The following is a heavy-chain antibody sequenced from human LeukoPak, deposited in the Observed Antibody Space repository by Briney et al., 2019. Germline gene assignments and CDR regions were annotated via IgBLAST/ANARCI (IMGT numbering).Heavy chain of an antibody. CDR2: IYPGDSDT. CDR1: GYSFTSYW. D-gene: IGHD6-13*01. CDR3: ARPSSSWDDAFDI. Sequence: GESLKISCKGPGYSFTSYWIGWVRQMPGKGLEWMGIIYPGDSDTRYSPSFQGQVTISADKSISTAYLQWSSLKASDTAMYYCARPSSSWDDAFDIWGQGTMVTVSS. J-gene: IGHJ3*02. V-gene: IGHV5-51*01.